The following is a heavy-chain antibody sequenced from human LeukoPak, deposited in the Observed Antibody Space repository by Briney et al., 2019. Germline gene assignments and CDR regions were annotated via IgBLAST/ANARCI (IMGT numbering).Heavy chain of an antibody. CDR2: IYSGGST. CDR1: GFTVSSNY. J-gene: IGHJ3*02. V-gene: IGHV3-53*01. Sequence: GGSLRLSCAASGFTVSSNYMGWVRQAPGKGLEWVSVIYSGGSTYYADSVKGRFTISRDNSKNTLYLQMNSLRAEDTAVYYCASPGIAVAGGAFDIWGQGTMVTVSS. D-gene: IGHD6-19*01. CDR3: ASPGIAVAGGAFDI.